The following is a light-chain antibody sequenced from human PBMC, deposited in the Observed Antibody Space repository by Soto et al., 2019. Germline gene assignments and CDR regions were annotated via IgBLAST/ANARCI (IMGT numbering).Light chain of an antibody. J-gene: IGKJ2*01. CDR3: QQYDTSPGYT. V-gene: IGKV3-20*01. CDR2: GAS. CDR1: QSLSRY. Sequence: EIVLTQSPGTLSLSPGERATLPCRASQSLSRYLAWYQQKPGQAPSLLVYGASTRATGVPDRFSGSGYGTDFTLSISRLEPEDSAVYYCQQYDTSPGYTFGQGTKLEI.